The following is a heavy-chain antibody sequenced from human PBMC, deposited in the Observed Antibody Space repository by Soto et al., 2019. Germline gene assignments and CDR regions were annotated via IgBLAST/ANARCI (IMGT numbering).Heavy chain of an antibody. CDR2: ISYDERNN. V-gene: IGHV3-30*04. J-gene: IGHJ2*01. CDR3: ARGGSSYLWYFDL. CDR1: GFTFSSSA. D-gene: IGHD1-26*01. Sequence: GGSLRLSCAASGFTFSSSAMHWVRQAPGKGLEGVAVISYDERNNYYADSVKGRFTISRDNSKNTLYLQMNSLRVEDTAVYYCARGGSSYLWYFDLWGPGTLVTVSS.